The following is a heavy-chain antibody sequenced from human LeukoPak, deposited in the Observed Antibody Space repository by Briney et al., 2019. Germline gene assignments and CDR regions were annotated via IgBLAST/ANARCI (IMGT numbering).Heavy chain of an antibody. CDR1: GFTFSSYW. CDR2: ISGSGGST. V-gene: IGHV3-23*01. J-gene: IGHJ3*02. Sequence: PGGSLRLSCAASGFTFSSYWMHWVRQAPGKGLEWVSAISGSGGSTYYADSVKGRFTISRDNSKNTLYLQMNSLRAEDTAVYYCAKVDGPITMIVVVITNDAFDIWGQGTMVTVSS. CDR3: AKVDGPITMIVVVITNDAFDI. D-gene: IGHD3-22*01.